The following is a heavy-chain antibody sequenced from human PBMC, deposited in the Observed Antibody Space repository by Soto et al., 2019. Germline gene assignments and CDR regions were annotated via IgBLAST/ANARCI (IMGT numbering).Heavy chain of an antibody. J-gene: IGHJ6*02. CDR3: ARDIVVVVAATGNYYYGMDV. CDR1: GYTFTSYG. D-gene: IGHD2-15*01. CDR2: ISAYNGNT. Sequence: QVQLVQSGAEVKKPGASVMVSCKASGYTFTSYGITWVRQAPGQGLEWLGWISAYNGNTNYAQKLQGRVTMTTDTSTSTAYMELRSLRSDDTAVYYCARDIVVVVAATGNYYYGMDVLGQGTTVTVSS. V-gene: IGHV1-18*01.